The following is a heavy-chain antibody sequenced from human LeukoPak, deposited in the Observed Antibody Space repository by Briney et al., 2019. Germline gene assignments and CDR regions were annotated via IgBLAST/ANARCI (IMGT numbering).Heavy chain of an antibody. CDR2: IKSKTDGGTT. CDR3: TTDDSMIVVVLDAFDI. D-gene: IGHD3-22*01. CDR1: GFTFSNAW. V-gene: IGHV3-15*01. Sequence: GGSLRLYCAASGFTFSNAWMSWVRQAPGKGLEWVGRIKSKTDGGTTDYAAPVKGRFTISRDDSKNTLYLQMNSLKTEDTAVYYCTTDDSMIVVVLDAFDIWGQGTMVTVSS. J-gene: IGHJ3*02.